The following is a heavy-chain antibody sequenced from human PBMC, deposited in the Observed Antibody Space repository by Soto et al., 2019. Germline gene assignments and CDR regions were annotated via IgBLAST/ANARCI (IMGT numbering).Heavy chain of an antibody. D-gene: IGHD5-12*01. CDR1: GGTFSSYA. CDR2: IIPIFGTA. V-gene: IGHV1-69*01. J-gene: IGHJ4*02. CDR3: ARDIRHSGYSSRGFDY. Sequence: QVQLVQSGDEVKKPGSSVKVSCKASGGTFSSYAISWVRQAPGQGLEWMGGIIPIFGTANYAQKFQGRVTSTADESTSTAYMELSSLRSEDTAVYYCARDIRHSGYSSRGFDYWGQGTLVTVSS.